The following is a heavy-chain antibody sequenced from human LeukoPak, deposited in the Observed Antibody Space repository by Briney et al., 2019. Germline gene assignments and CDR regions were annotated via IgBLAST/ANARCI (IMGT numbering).Heavy chain of an antibody. Sequence: PGGSLRLSCAASGFTFSSYGMHWVRQALGKGLEWVAVISYDGSNKYYADSVKGRFTISRDNSKNTLYLQMNSLRAEDTAVYYCAKDTSGSYSSFDYWGQGTLVTVSS. CDR1: GFTFSSYG. V-gene: IGHV3-30*18. CDR2: ISYDGSNK. D-gene: IGHD1-26*01. J-gene: IGHJ4*02. CDR3: AKDTSGSYSSFDY.